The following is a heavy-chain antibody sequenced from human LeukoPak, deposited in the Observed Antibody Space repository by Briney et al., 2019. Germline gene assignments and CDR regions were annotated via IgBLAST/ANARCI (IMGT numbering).Heavy chain of an antibody. V-gene: IGHV4-59*01. J-gene: IGHJ5*02. Sequence: SETLSLTCTVSGGSISRYYWSWIRQPPGKGLEWIGNIYYNGSTNYKPSLKSRVTMSVHTSKNQFSLNLRSLTAADTAVYYCARGGYSGYAFDRWGQGTRVTVSS. CDR1: GGSISRYY. CDR2: IYYNGST. CDR3: ARGGYSGYAFDR. D-gene: IGHD5-12*01.